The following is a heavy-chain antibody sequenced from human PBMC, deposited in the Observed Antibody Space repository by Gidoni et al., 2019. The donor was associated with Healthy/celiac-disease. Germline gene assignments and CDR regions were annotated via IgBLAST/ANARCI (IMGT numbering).Heavy chain of an antibody. CDR1: GGNFSSYA. V-gene: IGHV1-69*01. CDR3: ASETPAGGCTSCYAGDYYYGMDV. D-gene: IGHD2-2*01. Sequence: QVQLVQSGAEVKKPGSSVKVSCKASGGNFSSYAISWVRHAPGQGLEWMGGIIPSFGTANYAQKFQGRVTITADESTSTAYMELSSLRSEDTAVYYCASETPAGGCTSCYAGDYYYGMDVWGQGTTVTVSS. CDR2: IIPSFGTA. J-gene: IGHJ6*02.